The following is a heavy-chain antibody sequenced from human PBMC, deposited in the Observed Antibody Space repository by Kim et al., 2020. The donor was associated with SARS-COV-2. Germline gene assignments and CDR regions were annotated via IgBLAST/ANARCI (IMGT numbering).Heavy chain of an antibody. Sequence: PAFQGHVTVSADKSSSTAYLQWSSLKASDTAMYYCARAVRYSSGWYFDDWGQGTLVTVSS. D-gene: IGHD6-19*01. J-gene: IGHJ4*02. CDR3: ARAVRYSSGWYFDD. V-gene: IGHV5-10-1*01.